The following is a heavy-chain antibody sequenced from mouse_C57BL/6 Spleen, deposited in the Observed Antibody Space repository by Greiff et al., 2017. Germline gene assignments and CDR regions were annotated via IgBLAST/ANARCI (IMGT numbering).Heavy chain of an antibody. CDR3: ATRTALASAWFAY. D-gene: IGHD3-2*01. V-gene: IGHV1-9*01. CDR2: ILPGSGST. Sequence: QVQLKQSGAELMKPGASVKLSCKATGYTFTGYWIEWVKQRPGHGLEWIGEILPGSGSTNYNAKFKGKATFTADKSSNTAYMQLSSLTTEDSAIYYCATRTALASAWFAYWGQGTLVTVSA. J-gene: IGHJ3*01. CDR1: GYTFTGYW.